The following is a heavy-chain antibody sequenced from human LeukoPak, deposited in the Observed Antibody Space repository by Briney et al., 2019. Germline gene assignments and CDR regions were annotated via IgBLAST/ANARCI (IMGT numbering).Heavy chain of an antibody. Sequence: ASVKVSCKASGYTFTSYDINWVRQATGQGLEWMGWMNPNSGNTGYAQKFQGRVTMTRNTSISTAYMELGSLRSEDTAVYYCARVSSTSCCGSKWGQGTLVTVSS. V-gene: IGHV1-8*01. CDR3: ARVSSTSCCGSK. D-gene: IGHD2-2*01. J-gene: IGHJ4*02. CDR1: GYTFTSYD. CDR2: MNPNSGNT.